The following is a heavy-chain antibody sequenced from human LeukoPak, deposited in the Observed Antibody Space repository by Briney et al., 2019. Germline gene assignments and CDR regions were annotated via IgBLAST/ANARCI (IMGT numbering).Heavy chain of an antibody. J-gene: IGHJ4*02. CDR1: GITFSYAW. D-gene: IGHD3-22*01. CDR3: AGSGYAFDD. V-gene: IGHV3-15*01. CDR2: IKSNIDGGTT. Sequence: PGGSLRPSCVASGITFSYAWMTWVRQAPGKGLEWVGLIKSNIDGGTTDYAAPVKGRFTISRDDSKNTVYLQMNSLKTEDTAVYYCAGSGYAFDDWGQGTLVTVSS.